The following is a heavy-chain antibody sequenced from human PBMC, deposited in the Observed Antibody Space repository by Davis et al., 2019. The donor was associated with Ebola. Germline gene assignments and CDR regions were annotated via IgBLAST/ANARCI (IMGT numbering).Heavy chain of an antibody. CDR1: GGTFSSYA. V-gene: IGHV1-69*13. D-gene: IGHD2-2*01. CDR2: IIPIFGTA. Sequence: SVKVSCKASGGTFSSYAISWVRQAPGQGLEWMGGIIPIFGTANYAQKFQGRVTITADASTSTAYMDLSSLGSEDTAVYYCAMPLGYCSPTSCYSPNYYYNAMDVWGQGTTVTVSS. J-gene: IGHJ6*02. CDR3: AMPLGYCSPTSCYSPNYYYNAMDV.